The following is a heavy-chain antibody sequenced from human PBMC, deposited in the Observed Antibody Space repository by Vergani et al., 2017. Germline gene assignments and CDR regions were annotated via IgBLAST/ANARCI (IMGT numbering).Heavy chain of an antibody. CDR3: ARSPLDSGGGNSGFRPFDY. V-gene: IGHV1-69*01. CDR2: IIPIFGTA. Sequence: QVQLVQSGAEVKKPGSSVKVSCKASGGTFSSYAISWVRQAPGQGLEWMGGIIPIFGTANYAQKFQGRVTITADESTSTAYMELSSLRSEDTAVYYCARSPLDSGGGNSGFRPFDYWGQGTLVTVSS. CDR1: GGTFSSYA. D-gene: IGHD4-23*01. J-gene: IGHJ4*02.